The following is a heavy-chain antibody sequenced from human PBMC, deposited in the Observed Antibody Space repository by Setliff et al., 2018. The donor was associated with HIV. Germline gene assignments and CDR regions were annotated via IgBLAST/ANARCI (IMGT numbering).Heavy chain of an antibody. D-gene: IGHD6-19*01. CDR3: TRSSSDWIQARFDP. V-gene: IGHV1-46*01. J-gene: IGHJ5*02. CDR2: ITPNGGSA. Sequence: ASVKVSCKTSGYTFTNYYVHWVRQAPGQGLEWMGVITPNGGSANYAQKFQGRVTMTSDTSTSTVYMELRNLRSDDTAVYFCTRSSSDWIQARFDPWGQGTLVTVSS. CDR1: GYTFTNYY.